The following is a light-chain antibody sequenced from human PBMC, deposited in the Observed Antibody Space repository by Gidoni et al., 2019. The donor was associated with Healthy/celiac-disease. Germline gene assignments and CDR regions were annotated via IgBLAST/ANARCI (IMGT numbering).Light chain of an antibody. Sequence: EIVLTQSPGTLFLSPGERATLSCRASQSVGSSFLAWYQQKPGQAPRLLIYGASGRATGIPDRFSGSGSGTDFTLNIRRLEPEDFAVYYCQQYGSSPLTFGGGTKVEIK. CDR2: GAS. V-gene: IGKV3-20*01. J-gene: IGKJ4*01. CDR3: QQYGSSPLT. CDR1: QSVGSSF.